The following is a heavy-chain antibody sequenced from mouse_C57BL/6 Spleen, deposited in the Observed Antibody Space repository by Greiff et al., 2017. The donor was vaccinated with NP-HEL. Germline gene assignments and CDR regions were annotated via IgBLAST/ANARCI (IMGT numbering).Heavy chain of an antibody. J-gene: IGHJ2*01. Sequence: QVQLQQSGPELVKPGASVKISCKASGYAFSSSWMNWVKQRPGKGLEWIGRIYPGVGDTNYNGKFKGKATLTADKSSSTAYMQHSSLTSEDSAVYYCAGGASFDYWGQGTTLTVSS. CDR3: AGGASFDY. D-gene: IGHD6-1*01. V-gene: IGHV1-82*01. CDR2: IYPGVGDT. CDR1: GYAFSSSW.